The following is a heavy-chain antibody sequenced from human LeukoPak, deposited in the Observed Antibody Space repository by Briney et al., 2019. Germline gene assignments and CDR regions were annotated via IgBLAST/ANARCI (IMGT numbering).Heavy chain of an antibody. V-gene: IGHV1-69*05. CDR2: IIPIFGTA. CDR1: GGTFSSYA. J-gene: IGHJ4*02. Sequence: ASVKVSCKASGGTFSSYAISWVRQAPGQGLEWMGGIIPIFGTANYAQKFQGRVTITTDESTSTAYMELSSLRSEDTAIYYCASRIVGTTFDNWGQGTLVTVSS. CDR3: ASRIVGTTFDN. D-gene: IGHD1-26*01.